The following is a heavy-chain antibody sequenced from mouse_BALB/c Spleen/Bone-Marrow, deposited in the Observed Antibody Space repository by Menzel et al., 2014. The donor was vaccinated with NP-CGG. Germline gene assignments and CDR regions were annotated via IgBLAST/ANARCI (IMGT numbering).Heavy chain of an antibody. V-gene: IGHV1-74*01. CDR3: ASDDYDGSWFAY. CDR2: IHPSDSET. J-gene: IGHJ3*01. CDR1: GYSFTNYW. Sequence: VQLQHSGAELVRPGASVKLSCKASGYSFTNYWMNWMKQRPGQGLEWIGMIHPSDSETRLNQKFKDKATLTVDKSSSTVYMQLSSPTSEDSAVYYCASDDYDGSWFAYWGQGTLVTVSA. D-gene: IGHD2-4*01.